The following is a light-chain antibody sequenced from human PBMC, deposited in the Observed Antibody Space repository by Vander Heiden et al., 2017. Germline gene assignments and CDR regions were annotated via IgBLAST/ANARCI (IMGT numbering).Light chain of an antibody. CDR1: QSIRSW. CDR3: PTVNSFFPFT. CDR2: KAS. Sequence: DIQMTQSPSTLSASVGDRVTITCRASQSIRSWLAWYQQKPGKAPKLLIYKASSLESWVPTRFRRRWFWTKFPLTLTRLPAYDLGTYFRPTVNSFFPFTFGQGTKLQIK. V-gene: IGKV1-5*03. J-gene: IGKJ2*01.